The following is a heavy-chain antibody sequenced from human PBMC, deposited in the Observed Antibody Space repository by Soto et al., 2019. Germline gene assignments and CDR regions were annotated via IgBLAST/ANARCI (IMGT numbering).Heavy chain of an antibody. V-gene: IGHV4-31*03. CDR3: ARDVPAGGGGIDY. Sequence: QVQLQESGPGLVKPSQTLSLTCTVSGGSISSGGYYWSWIRQHPGKGLEWIGYIYYSGSTYYNPSLKSRVTISVDTSKTQFSLKLSSVTAADPAVYYCARDVPAGGGGIDYWGQGTLVTVSS. J-gene: IGHJ4*02. D-gene: IGHD2-15*01. CDR1: GGSISSGGYY. CDR2: IYYSGST.